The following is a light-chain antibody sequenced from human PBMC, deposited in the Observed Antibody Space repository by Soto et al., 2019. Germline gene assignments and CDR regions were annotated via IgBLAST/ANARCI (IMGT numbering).Light chain of an antibody. CDR2: GAS. Sequence: FVLTQSPGTPSLFPGARATLSCRARSSVSSNYLAWYQQKPGQAPRLLIYGASTMATGIPARFSGSGSGTEFTLTISSLQSEDFAAYYCQQYKVWPLTFGGGTKVDI. CDR3: QQYKVWPLT. J-gene: IGKJ4*01. CDR1: SSVSSNY. V-gene: IGKV3-15*01.